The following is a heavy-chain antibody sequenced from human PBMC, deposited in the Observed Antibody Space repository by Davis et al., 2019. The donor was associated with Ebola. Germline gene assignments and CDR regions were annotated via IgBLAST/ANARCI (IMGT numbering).Heavy chain of an antibody. Sequence: SVKVSCKASGGTFSSYAISWVRQAPGQGLEWMGRIIPILGIANYAQKFQGRVTITADKSTSTAYMELRSLRSDDTAVYYCARVTYYDSFDPWGQGTLVTVSS. CDR3: ARVTYYDSFDP. V-gene: IGHV1-69*04. CDR2: IIPILGIA. D-gene: IGHD3-3*01. CDR1: GGTFSSYA. J-gene: IGHJ5*02.